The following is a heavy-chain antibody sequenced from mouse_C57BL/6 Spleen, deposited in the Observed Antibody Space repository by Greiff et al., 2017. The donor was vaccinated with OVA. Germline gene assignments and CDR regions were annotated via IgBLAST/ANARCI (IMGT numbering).Heavy chain of an antibody. CDR3: AGGSNLDY. CDR2: IDPSDSYT. Sequence: QVQLQQPGAELVMPGASVKLSCKASGYTFTSYWMHWVKQRPGQGLEWIGDIDPSDSYTNYNQKFKGKSTLTVDKSSSTAYMQLSSLTSEDSAVYYCAGGSNLDYWGQGTTLTVSS. CDR1: GYTFTSYW. J-gene: IGHJ2*01. D-gene: IGHD1-1*01. V-gene: IGHV1-69*01.